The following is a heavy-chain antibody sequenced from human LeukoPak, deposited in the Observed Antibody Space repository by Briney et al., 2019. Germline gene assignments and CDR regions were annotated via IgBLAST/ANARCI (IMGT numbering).Heavy chain of an antibody. D-gene: IGHD6-13*01. J-gene: IGHJ4*02. CDR1: GYTFTSYY. CDR2: INPSGGST. CDR3: ATAAKSKSTTYKQLVLGYFDY. V-gene: IGHV1-46*01. Sequence: GASVKVSCKASGYTFTSYYMHWVRQAPGQGLEGMGIINPSGGSTSYAQKFQGRVTMTRDTSTGTVYMELSSLRSEDTAVYYCATAAKSKSTTYKQLVLGYFDYWGQGTLVTVSS.